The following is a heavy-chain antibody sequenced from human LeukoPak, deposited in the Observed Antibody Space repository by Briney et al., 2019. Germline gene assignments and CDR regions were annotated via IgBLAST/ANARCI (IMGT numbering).Heavy chain of an antibody. V-gene: IGHV1-18*01. J-gene: IGHJ6*02. CDR2: ISAYNGNT. Sequence: APVKVSCKASGYTFTSYGISWVRQAPGQGLEWMGWISAYNGNTNYAQKLQGRVTMTTDTSTSTAYMELRSLRSDDTAVYYCAREALGFWSGPNYYYYGMDVWGQGTTVTVSS. CDR1: GYTFTSYG. CDR3: AREALGFWSGPNYYYYGMDV. D-gene: IGHD3-3*01.